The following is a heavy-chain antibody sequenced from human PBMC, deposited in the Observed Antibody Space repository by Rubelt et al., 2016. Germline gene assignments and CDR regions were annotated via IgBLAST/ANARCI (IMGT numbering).Heavy chain of an antibody. V-gene: IGHV1-18*01. Sequence: QVQLVQSGAEVKKPGASVKVSCKASGYTFTSYGISWVRQAPGQGLEWMGWISAYNGNTNYAQKLQGKVNMTTDTSTSTAYMELRSLRSDDTAAYYCARSPRYDFEDNWFDPWGQGTLVTVSS. CDR3: ARSPRYDFEDNWFDP. CDR2: ISAYNGNT. D-gene: IGHD3-3*01. J-gene: IGHJ5*02. CDR1: GYTFTSYG.